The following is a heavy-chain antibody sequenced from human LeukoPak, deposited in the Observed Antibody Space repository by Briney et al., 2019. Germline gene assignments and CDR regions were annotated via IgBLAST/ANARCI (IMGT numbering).Heavy chain of an antibody. V-gene: IGHV3-74*01. CDR1: GFTFSSYW. CDR3: ARDPLGYDSSGYYDY. CDR2: INSDGSSK. J-gene: IGHJ4*02. D-gene: IGHD3-22*01. Sequence: GGSLRLSCAASGFTFSSYWMHWVRQAPGKGLVWVSRINSDGSSKSYVDSVKGRFTISRDNAKNTLYLQMNSRRAEDTAVYYCARDPLGYDSSGYYDYWGQGTLVTVSS.